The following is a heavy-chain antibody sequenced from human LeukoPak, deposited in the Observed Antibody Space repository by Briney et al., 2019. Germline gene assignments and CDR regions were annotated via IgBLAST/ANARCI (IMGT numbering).Heavy chain of an antibody. V-gene: IGHV3-9*01. CDR2: ISWNSGSI. CDR1: GFTFDDYA. D-gene: IGHD3-16*01. Sequence: GGSLRLSCAASGFTFDDYAMHWVRQAPGKGLEWVSGISWNSGSIGYADSVKGRFTISRDNAKNTLYLQMNSLRAEDTAVYYCAREEGGYWGQGTLVTVSS. J-gene: IGHJ4*02. CDR3: AREEGGY.